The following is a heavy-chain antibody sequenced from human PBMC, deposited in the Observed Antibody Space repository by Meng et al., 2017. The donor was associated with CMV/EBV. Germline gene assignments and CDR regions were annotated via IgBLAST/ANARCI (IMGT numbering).Heavy chain of an antibody. CDR3: ARDYCSSTSCYREGDYYYYYGMDV. CDR1: GFTFSSDE. V-gene: IGHV3-48*03. Sequence: GESLKISCAASGFTFSSDEMNWVRQAPGKGLEWVSYISSSGSTIYYADSVKGRFTISRDNAKNSLYLQMNSLRAEDTAVYYCARDYCSSTSCYREGDYYYYYGMDVWGQGTTVTVSS. J-gene: IGHJ6*02. CDR2: ISSSGSTI. D-gene: IGHD2-2*02.